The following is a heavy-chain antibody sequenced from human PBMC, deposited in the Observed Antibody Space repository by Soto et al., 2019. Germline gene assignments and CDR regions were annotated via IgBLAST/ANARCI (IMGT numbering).Heavy chain of an antibody. V-gene: IGHV3-13*01. D-gene: IGHD3-3*01. CDR2: IGTAGDT. CDR1: GFTFSSYD. Sequence: GGSLRLSCAASGFTFSSYDMHWVRQATGKGLEWVSAIGTAGDTYYPGSVKGRFTISRENAKNSLYLQMNSLRAEDTAVYYCARVELRFLGYGMDVWGQGTTVTVSS. CDR3: ARVELRFLGYGMDV. J-gene: IGHJ6*02.